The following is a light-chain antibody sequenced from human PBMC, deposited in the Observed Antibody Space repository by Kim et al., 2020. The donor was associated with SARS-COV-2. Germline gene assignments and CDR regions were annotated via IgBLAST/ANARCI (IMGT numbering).Light chain of an antibody. Sequence: SYELTQPPSVSVSPGQTATITCSGDKLGDKYACWYQQKPGQSPVLVMYEDKRRPSGIPERFSGSSSGNTATLTISGTQAMDEADYYCQAWDSGHVVFGGGTQLTVL. CDR3: QAWDSGHVV. CDR1: KLGDKY. V-gene: IGLV3-1*01. CDR2: EDK. J-gene: IGLJ2*01.